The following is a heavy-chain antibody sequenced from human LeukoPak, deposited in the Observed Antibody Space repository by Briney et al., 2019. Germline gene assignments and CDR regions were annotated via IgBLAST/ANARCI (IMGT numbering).Heavy chain of an antibody. D-gene: IGHD2-15*01. CDR2: ISGSGGST. CDR1: GFSFSSYA. J-gene: IGHJ4*02. CDR3: AKSGLNRFDY. V-gene: IGHV3-23*01. Sequence: GGSLRLSCVASGFSFSSYAINWVRQAPGRGLEWVSTISGSGGSTNHADSVKGRFTISRDDSKNTLYLQMNSLRAEDTAVYYCAKSGLNRFDYWGQGTLVTVSS.